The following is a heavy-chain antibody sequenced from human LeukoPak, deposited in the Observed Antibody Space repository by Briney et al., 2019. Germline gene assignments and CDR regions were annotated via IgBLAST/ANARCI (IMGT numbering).Heavy chain of an antibody. D-gene: IGHD2-21*01. J-gene: IGHJ4*02. CDR1: GFTFSGYA. Sequence: PGGSLRLSRAASGFTFSGYAMSWVRQAPGKGLEWVSAISGSGGSTYYADSVKGRFTISRDNSKNTLYLQMNSLKTEDTAVYYCTRGLHRSYSGGDFDYWGQGTLVTVSS. CDR3: TRGLHRSYSGGDFDY. CDR2: ISGSGGST. V-gene: IGHV3-23*01.